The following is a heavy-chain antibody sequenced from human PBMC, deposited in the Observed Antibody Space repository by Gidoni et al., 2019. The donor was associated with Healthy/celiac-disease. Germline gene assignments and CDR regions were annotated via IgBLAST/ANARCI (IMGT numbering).Heavy chain of an antibody. CDR1: GYSFIDYG. D-gene: IGHD3-10*01. CDR3: ARESIRGLIIRFDY. Sequence: QVQLVQSGIEVKKPGASVKVSCKASGYSFIDYGISWVRQAPGQGPEWMAWISGYSGKTKIAQKFKGRLTVTRDTSTSTVYMDLRSLRSDDTAVYYCARESIRGLIIRFDYWGQGTLVTVSS. J-gene: IGHJ4*02. V-gene: IGHV1-18*04. CDR2: ISGYSGKT.